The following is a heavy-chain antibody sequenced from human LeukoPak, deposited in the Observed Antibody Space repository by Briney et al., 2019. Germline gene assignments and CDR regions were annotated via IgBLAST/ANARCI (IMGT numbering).Heavy chain of an antibody. CDR1: GFTFSDYE. CDR2: ISASGSII. V-gene: IGHV3-48*03. Sequence: GGSLRLSCAASGFTFSDYEMNWVRQAPGKGLEWVSHISASGSIIHYADSVEGRFTISRDNAKNSLYLQMNSLRAEDTALYYCARDATTQVGYVYMDVWGKGTTVTISS. D-gene: IGHD5-18*01. J-gene: IGHJ6*03. CDR3: ARDATTQVGYVYMDV.